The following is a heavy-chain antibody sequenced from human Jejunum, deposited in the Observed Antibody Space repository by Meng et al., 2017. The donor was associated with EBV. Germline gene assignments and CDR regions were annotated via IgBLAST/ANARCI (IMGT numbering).Heavy chain of an antibody. Sequence: QLRLQESGPGLVKPWVPLSLTCTVTGDSVRSYYWSWIRQSPEKGLEWIGYTHYSETSIYSPSLMSRATISVDTANSQFSLKLNSVTAADTAIYYCTRGSTGAFNAWGQGILVTVSS. J-gene: IGHJ5*02. D-gene: IGHD1-26*01. V-gene: IGHV4-59*02. CDR2: THYSETS. CDR1: GDSVRSYY. CDR3: TRGSTGAFNA.